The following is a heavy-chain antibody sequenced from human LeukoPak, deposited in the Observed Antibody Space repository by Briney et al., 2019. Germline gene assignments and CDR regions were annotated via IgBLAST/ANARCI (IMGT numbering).Heavy chain of an antibody. J-gene: IGHJ4*02. CDR1: GFTFSDYR. CDR3: VRDGDAYNFDC. Sequence: PGGSLRLSCAASGFTFSDYRIHWVRQAPGKGLVWVSRIKSDGSSTNYADSVKGRFTISRDNAKNTLYLQMNSLRAEDTAVYYCVRDGDAYNFDCWGQGTLVVVSS. V-gene: IGHV3-74*01. D-gene: IGHD5-24*01. CDR2: IKSDGSST.